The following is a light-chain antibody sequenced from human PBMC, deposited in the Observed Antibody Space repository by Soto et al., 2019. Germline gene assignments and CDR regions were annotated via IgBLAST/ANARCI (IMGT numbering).Light chain of an antibody. J-gene: IGKJ1*01. CDR2: GAS. V-gene: IGKV3-20*01. Sequence: EIVLTQSPGTLSLSPGERATLSCRASQSVSSSYLAWYQQKPGQAPRLLIYGASSRATGIPDRFSGSGSGTDFTLTISRLANEDNAVYYCQQYGSSPWTFGQGTKVEIK. CDR1: QSVSSSY. CDR3: QQYGSSPWT.